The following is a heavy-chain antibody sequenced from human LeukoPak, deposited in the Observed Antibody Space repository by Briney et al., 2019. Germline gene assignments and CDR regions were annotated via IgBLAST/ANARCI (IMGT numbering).Heavy chain of an antibody. Sequence: GGSLRLSCAASGFTFSHYVTHWVRQAPGKGLEWVAVSSTDEGIKLYAESVKGRFTISRDNSKSTLFLEMKSLRAEDTAVYYCARDPIQGAPDYLDCWGQGTLVTVSS. J-gene: IGHJ4*02. D-gene: IGHD1-26*01. CDR2: SSTDEGIK. CDR3: ARDPIQGAPDYLDC. CDR1: GFTFSHYV. V-gene: IGHV3-30*04.